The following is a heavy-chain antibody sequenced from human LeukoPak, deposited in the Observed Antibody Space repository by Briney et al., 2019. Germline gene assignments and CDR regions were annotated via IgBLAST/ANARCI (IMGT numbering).Heavy chain of an antibody. J-gene: IGHJ3*02. Sequence: SETLSLTCTVSGGSISSSSYYWGWIRQPPGKGLEWIGSIYYSGSTYYNPSLKSRVTISVDTSKNQFSLKLSSVTAADTAVYYCARGGARDVLRYFDWLYGHDAFDIWGQGTMVTVSS. CDR2: IYYSGST. CDR1: GGSISSSSYY. D-gene: IGHD3-9*01. V-gene: IGHV4-39*07. CDR3: ARGGARDVLRYFDWLYGHDAFDI.